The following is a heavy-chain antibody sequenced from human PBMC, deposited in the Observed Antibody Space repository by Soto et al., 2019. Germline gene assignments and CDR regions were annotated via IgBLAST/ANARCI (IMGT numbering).Heavy chain of an antibody. CDR2: ISWNGGST. J-gene: IGHJ4*02. CDR3: AKDYGAVTTEFVFDY. CDR1: GFTFSAYA. D-gene: IGHD4-4*01. Sequence: GGSLRLSCAASGFTFSAYAMKWVRQAPGKGLEWVSLISWNGGSTYYADSVKGRFTISRDNSKNSLYLQMNSLRTEDTALYYCAKDYGAVTTEFVFDYWGQGTLVTVSS. V-gene: IGHV3-43*02.